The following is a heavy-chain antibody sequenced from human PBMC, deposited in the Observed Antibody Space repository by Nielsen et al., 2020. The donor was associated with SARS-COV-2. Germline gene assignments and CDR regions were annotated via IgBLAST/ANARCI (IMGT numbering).Heavy chain of an antibody. V-gene: IGHV5-51*01. CDR3: ARHRGGNPLFWYYYYGMDV. CDR2: IYPGDSGT. J-gene: IGHJ6*02. CDR1: GYSFTSYW. D-gene: IGHD4-23*01. Sequence: GESLKISCKGSGYSFTSYWIDWVRQMPGKGLEWMGIIYPGDSGTRYSPSFQGQVTISADKSISTAYLQWSSLKASDTAMYYCARHRGGNPLFWYYYYGMDVWGQGTTVTVSS.